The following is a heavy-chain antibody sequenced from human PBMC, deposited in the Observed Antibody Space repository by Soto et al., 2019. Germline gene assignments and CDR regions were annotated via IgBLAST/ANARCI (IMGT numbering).Heavy chain of an antibody. D-gene: IGHD3-16*01. J-gene: IGHJ4*02. Sequence: QVHLEESGGGLVKPGGSLRLSCTASGFIFSDYYMSWIRQAPGKGQEWVSGISNSGRMTHHADSGEGRVTISRDNAKDSLYLQMNSLRPEDSAIYYCARDHGGGGLTLEYWGQGTLVTVSS. CDR2: ISNSGRMT. V-gene: IGHV3-11*01. CDR3: ARDHGGGGLTLEY. CDR1: GFIFSDYY.